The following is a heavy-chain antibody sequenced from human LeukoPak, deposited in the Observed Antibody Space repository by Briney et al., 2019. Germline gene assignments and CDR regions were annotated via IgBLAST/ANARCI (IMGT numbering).Heavy chain of an antibody. D-gene: IGHD3-10*01. CDR1: GFTFSSYA. CDR2: ISGSGGST. CDR3: ARAGSYYGSGSYSVGY. Sequence: GGSLRLSCAASGFTFSSYAMSWVRQAPGKGLEWVSAISGSGGSTYYADSVKGRFTISRDNAKNSLYLQMNSLRAEDTAVYYCARAGSYYGSGSYSVGYWGQGTLVTVSS. J-gene: IGHJ4*02. V-gene: IGHV3-23*01.